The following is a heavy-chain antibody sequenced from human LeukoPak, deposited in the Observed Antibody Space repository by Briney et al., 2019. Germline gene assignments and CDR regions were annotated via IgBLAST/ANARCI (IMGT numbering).Heavy chain of an antibody. D-gene: IGHD3-22*01. CDR3: ARQRIADYYDSSGYTPSHAFDI. V-gene: IGHV4-59*08. CDR2: IYYSGST. Sequence: SETLSLTCTVSGGSISSYYWSWIRQPPGKGLEWIGYIYYSGSTNYNPSLKSRVTISVDTSKNQFSLKLGSVTAADTAVYYCARQRIADYYDSSGYTPSHAFDIWGQGTMVTVSS. CDR1: GGSISSYY. J-gene: IGHJ3*02.